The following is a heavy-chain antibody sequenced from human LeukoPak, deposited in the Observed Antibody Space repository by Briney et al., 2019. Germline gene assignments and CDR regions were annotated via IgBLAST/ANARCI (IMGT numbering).Heavy chain of an antibody. J-gene: IGHJ6*02. Sequence: ASVKVSCKASGGTFSGYAISWVRQAPGQGLEWMGGIIPIFGTANYAQKFQGRVTITADESTSTAYMELSSLRSEDTAVYYCARAGVVYLEGYGMDVWGQGTTVTVSS. V-gene: IGHV1-69*13. CDR2: IIPIFGTA. D-gene: IGHD1-20*01. CDR3: ARAGVVYLEGYGMDV. CDR1: GGTFSGYA.